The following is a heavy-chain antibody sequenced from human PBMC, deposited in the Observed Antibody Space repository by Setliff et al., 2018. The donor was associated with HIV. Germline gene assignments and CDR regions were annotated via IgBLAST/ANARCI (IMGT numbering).Heavy chain of an antibody. CDR2: IIPIFGTT. J-gene: IGHJ5*02. CDR3: ARDFGGYCSSMSCPGLFDP. V-gene: IGHV1-69*05. D-gene: IGHD2-2*01. CDR1: GGTFSSYS. Sequence: ASVKVSCKASGGTFSSYSITWVRQAPGQGLEWVGGIIPIFGTTNYAQKFQGRVTITTDESTSTAYMELSGLRSEDTAVYYCARDFGGYCSSMSCPGLFDPWGQGTLVTVSS.